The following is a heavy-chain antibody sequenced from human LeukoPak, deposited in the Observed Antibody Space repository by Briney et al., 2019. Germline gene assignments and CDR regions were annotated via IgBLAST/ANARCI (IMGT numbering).Heavy chain of an antibody. J-gene: IGHJ5*02. CDR3: ARYDTAPTKHWLDP. CDR1: GYSLSSNDW. D-gene: IGHD5-12*01. V-gene: IGHV4-28*01. CDR2: IHYSGGT. Sequence: KPSETLSLTCAVSGYSLSSNDWWGWIRQPPGRGLEWIGYIHYSGGTHYNPSLKSRATMSVDTSKNQFSLKLSSVTAVDTAMYYCARYDTAPTKHWLDPWGQGTLVTVSS.